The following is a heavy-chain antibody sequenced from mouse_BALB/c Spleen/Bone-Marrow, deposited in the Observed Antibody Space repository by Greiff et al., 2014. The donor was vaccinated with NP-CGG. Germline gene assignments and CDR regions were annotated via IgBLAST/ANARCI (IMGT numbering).Heavy chain of an antibody. CDR3: AREMAMDY. J-gene: IGHJ4*01. CDR2: ISDGGSYT. CDR1: GFTFSDYY. V-gene: IGHV5-4*02. Sequence: EVQVVESGGGLVKPGGSLKLSCAASGFTFSDYYMYWVRQTPEKRLEWVATISDGGSYTYYPDSVKGRFTISRDNAKNNLYLQMSSLKSEVTAMYYCAREMAMDYWGQGTSVTVSS.